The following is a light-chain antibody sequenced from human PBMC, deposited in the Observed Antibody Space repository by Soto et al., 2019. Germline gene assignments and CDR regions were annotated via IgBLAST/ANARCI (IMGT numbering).Light chain of an antibody. CDR2: EVS. CDR3: GSYRSTSTRV. J-gene: IGLJ1*01. V-gene: IGLV2-14*01. CDR1: SSDVGGYNY. Sequence: QSALTQPASVSGSPGQSITVSCTGTSSDVGGYNYVSWYQHHPGKAPKLIIYEVSNRPSGVSDRFSGSKSGNTASLTISGLQAEDEADYYCGSYRSTSTRVFGTGTKVTVL.